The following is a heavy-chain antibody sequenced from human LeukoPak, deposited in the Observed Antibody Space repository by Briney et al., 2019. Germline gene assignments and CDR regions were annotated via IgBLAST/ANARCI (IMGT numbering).Heavy chain of an antibody. Sequence: SETLSLTCTVSGYSISSGYYWGWIRQPPGKGLEWIGSIYHSGSTYYNPSLKSRVTISVDTSKNQFSLKLSSVTAADTAVYYSARGVDTAMVLDYWGQGTLVTVSS. J-gene: IGHJ4*02. CDR2: IYHSGST. CDR1: GYSISSGYY. CDR3: ARGVDTAMVLDY. V-gene: IGHV4-38-2*02. D-gene: IGHD5-18*01.